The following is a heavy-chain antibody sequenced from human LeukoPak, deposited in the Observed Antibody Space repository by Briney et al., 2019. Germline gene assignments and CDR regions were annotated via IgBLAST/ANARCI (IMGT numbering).Heavy chain of an antibody. CDR3: AKDGSGYCSGGSCPF. Sequence: GGSLRLSCAASGFTFSSYGMHWVRQAPGKGLEWVAVIWYDGSNKYYADSVKGRFTISRDNSKNTLYLQMNSLRAEDTAVYYCAKDGSGYCSGGSCPFWGQGTLVTVSS. J-gene: IGHJ4*02. V-gene: IGHV3-33*06. D-gene: IGHD2-15*01. CDR1: GFTFSSYG. CDR2: IWYDGSNK.